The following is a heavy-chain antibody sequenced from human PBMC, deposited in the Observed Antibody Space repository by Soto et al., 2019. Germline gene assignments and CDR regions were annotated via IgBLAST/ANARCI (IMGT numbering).Heavy chain of an antibody. J-gene: IGHJ4*02. CDR2: IYYSGST. CDR1: GGSISSYY. Sequence: SETLSLTCTVSGGSISSYYWSWIRQPPGKGLEWIAYIYYSGSTNYNPSLKSRVTISVDTSKNQFSLKLSSVTAADTAVYYCARTSGNYGYYFEYWGQGTLVTVSS. V-gene: IGHV4-59*08. D-gene: IGHD1-26*01. CDR3: ARTSGNYGYYFEY.